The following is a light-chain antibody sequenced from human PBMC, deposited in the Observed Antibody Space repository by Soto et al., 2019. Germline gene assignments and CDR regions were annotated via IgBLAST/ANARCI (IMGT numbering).Light chain of an antibody. J-gene: IGKJ1*01. Sequence: DIVMTQSPDSLAVSLGERATINCKSSQSVFKGSNNKNYLAWYQQKPGQPPKLLIYWASTRESGVPDRFSGSGSGTDFTLTISSLQAEDVAVYYCQQYYSTPTWTFGQGTKVEIK. V-gene: IGKV4-1*01. CDR2: WAS. CDR3: QQYYSTPTWT. CDR1: QSVFKGSNNKNY.